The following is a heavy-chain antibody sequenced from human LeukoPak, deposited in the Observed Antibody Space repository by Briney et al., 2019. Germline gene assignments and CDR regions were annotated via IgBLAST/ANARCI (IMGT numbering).Heavy chain of an antibody. CDR2: ISYDGSNK. D-gene: IGHD5-12*01. V-gene: IGHV3-30*03. CDR3: ARDPTLDSGYDSYFDY. J-gene: IGHJ4*02. CDR1: GFTFSSYG. Sequence: GGSLRLSCAASGFTFSSYGMHWVRQAPGKGLEWVAVISYDGSNKYYADSVKGRFTISRDNSKNTLYLQMNSLRAEDTAVYYCARDPTLDSGYDSYFDYWGQGTLVTVSS.